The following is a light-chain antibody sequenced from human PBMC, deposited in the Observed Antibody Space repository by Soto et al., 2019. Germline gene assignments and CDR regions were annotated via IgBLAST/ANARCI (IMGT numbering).Light chain of an antibody. CDR2: AAS. Sequence: AIQMTQSPSSLSASVGDRVTITCRASQGIRDELGWYQQKAGKAPNLLISAASRLQSGVPSRFSGRGSGTDFTLNISSLQPDDFATYYCQQNYRATPWTFGQGTKVDIK. J-gene: IGKJ1*01. CDR1: QGIRDE. V-gene: IGKV1-6*01. CDR3: QQNYRATPWT.